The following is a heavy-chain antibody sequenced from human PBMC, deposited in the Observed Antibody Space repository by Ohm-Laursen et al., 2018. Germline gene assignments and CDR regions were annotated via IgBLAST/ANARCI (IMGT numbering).Heavy chain of an antibody. V-gene: IGHV3-7*01. CDR1: GFTFSSYW. D-gene: IGHD4-23*01. J-gene: IGHJ1*01. CDR2: IKQDGSEK. CDR3: ARAGILRWPVYFQH. Sequence: SLRLSCAASGFTFSSYWMSWVRQAPGKGLEWVANIKQDGSEKYYVDSVKGRFTISRDNAKNSLYLQMNSLRAEDTAVYYCARAGILRWPVYFQHWGQGTLVTVSS.